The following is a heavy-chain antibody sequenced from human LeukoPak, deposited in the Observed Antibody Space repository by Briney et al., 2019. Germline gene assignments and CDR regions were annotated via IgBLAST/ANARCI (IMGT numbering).Heavy chain of an antibody. D-gene: IGHD4-17*01. V-gene: IGHV3-21*01. J-gene: IGHJ3*02. CDR3: ARNYGDPPGNAFDI. CDR2: ISSSSSYI. CDR1: GFTFSSYS. Sequence: GGSLRLSYAASGFTFSSYSMNWVRQAPGKGLEWVSSISSSSSYIYYADSVKGRFTISRDNAKNSLYLQMNSLRAEDTAVYYCARNYGDPPGNAFDIWGQGTMVTVSS.